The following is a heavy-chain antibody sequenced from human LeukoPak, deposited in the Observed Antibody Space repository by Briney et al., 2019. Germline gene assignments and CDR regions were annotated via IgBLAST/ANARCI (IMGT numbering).Heavy chain of an antibody. D-gene: IGHD3-3*01. V-gene: IGHV3-15*01. J-gene: IGHJ4*02. CDR2: IKSKTDGGTT. CDR3: SRVGKFFWDFDY. CDR1: GFTFSNAW. Sequence: AGGSLRLYGAASGFTFSNAWMSWTRQAPGKGLEWVGRIKSKTDGGTTDYSAPVKGRFTISREDSKHIAYLQMNSLKTEDTAVYYCSRVGKFFWDFDYWGQGTLVTVSS.